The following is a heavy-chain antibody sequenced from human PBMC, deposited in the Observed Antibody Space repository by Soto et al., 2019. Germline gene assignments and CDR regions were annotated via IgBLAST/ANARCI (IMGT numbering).Heavy chain of an antibody. Sequence: ASVKVSCKASGYTFTSYDINWVRQATGQGLEWMGWMNPNSGNTGYAQNFQVRVTMTRNTSISTAYMELSSLRSEDTAVYYCASGGPRGYSGYDDYWGQGTLVTVSS. CDR1: GYTFTSYD. V-gene: IGHV1-8*01. D-gene: IGHD5-12*01. J-gene: IGHJ4*02. CDR2: MNPNSGNT. CDR3: ASGGPRGYSGYDDY.